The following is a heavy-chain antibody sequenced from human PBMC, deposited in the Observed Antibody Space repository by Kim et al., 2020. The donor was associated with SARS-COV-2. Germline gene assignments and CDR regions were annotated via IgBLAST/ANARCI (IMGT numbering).Heavy chain of an antibody. D-gene: IGHD1-7*01. CDR2: ISYDGSNK. V-gene: IGHV3-30*18. CDR1: GFTFSSYG. J-gene: IGHJ6*02. CDR3: AKEGRNWNYEVGYYYYGMDV. Sequence: GGSLRLSCAASGFTFSSYGMHWVRQAPGKGLEWVAVISYDGSNKYYADSVKGRFTISRDNSKNTLYLQMNSLRAEDTAVYYCAKEGRNWNYEVGYYYYGMDVWGQGTTVTVSS.